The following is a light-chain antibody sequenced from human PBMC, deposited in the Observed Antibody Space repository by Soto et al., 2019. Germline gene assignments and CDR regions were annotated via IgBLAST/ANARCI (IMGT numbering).Light chain of an antibody. CDR1: QSIFSNY. J-gene: IGKJ1*01. V-gene: IGKV3-20*01. CDR2: GAS. CDR3: QQYGTSPRT. Sequence: EVMLTQSPGTLSLSPGERATLSCRASQSIFSNYLAWYQQKSGQAPRLLIYGASNRATGIPDRFSGSRSGTDFTLTISRLEPEDFAAYYCQQYGTSPRTFGQGTKVEFK.